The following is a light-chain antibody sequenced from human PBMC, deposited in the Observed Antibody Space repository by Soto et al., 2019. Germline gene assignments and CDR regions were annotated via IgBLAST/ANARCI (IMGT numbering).Light chain of an antibody. J-gene: IGLJ2*01. CDR3: TSYTNSNTWV. Sequence: QSALTQPASVSGSPGQSITISCTGTSNDIGFYNYVSWYQQHPGKVPELLIYDVSNRPSGVSNRFSGPKSGNTASLTISGLQAEDEADYYCTSYTNSNTWVFGGGTKLTVL. V-gene: IGLV2-14*01. CDR1: SNDIGFYNY. CDR2: DVS.